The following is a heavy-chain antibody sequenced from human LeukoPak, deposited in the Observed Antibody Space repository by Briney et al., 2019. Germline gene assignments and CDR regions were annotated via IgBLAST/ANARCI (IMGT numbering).Heavy chain of an antibody. D-gene: IGHD3-22*01. CDR2: IIPIFGTA. CDR1: VGTFSSYA. V-gene: IGHV1-69*05. J-gene: IGHJ4*02. CDR3: ARGPYDSSGYPTAFDY. Sequence: ASVKVSCKASVGTFSSYAISWVRQAPGQGLEWMGRIIPIFGTANYAQKFQGRVTITTDESTSTAYMELSSRRSEDTAVYYCARGPYDSSGYPTAFDYWGQGTLVTVSS.